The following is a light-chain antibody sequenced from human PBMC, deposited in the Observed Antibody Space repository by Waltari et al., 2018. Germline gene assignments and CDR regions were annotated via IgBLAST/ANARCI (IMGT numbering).Light chain of an antibody. Sequence: DIQLTQSPSFLSASVGDRVTITCRASQGISSYLAWYQQKPGKAPKLLIYAASTLQSGVPSRFSGSGSGTEFTLTISSLQPEDFAVYYCQQYNNWPPYTFGQGTKLEIK. J-gene: IGKJ2*01. V-gene: IGKV1-9*01. CDR1: QGISSY. CDR3: QQYNNWPPYT. CDR2: AAS.